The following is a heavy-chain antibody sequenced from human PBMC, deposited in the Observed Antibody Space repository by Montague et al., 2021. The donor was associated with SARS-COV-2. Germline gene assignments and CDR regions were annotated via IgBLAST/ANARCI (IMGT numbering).Heavy chain of an antibody. D-gene: IGHD3-16*02. CDR3: ARSVVGGTYRHTSWFDH. Sequence: SETLSLTCTVSGDSMRSSYWNWIRQPPGKGLEYIGYTYYSGVANYNPSLRSRVTISLDTSKNQFSLNLRSVTAADTAVYYCARSVVGGTYRHTSWFDHWGQGTLVTVFS. CDR1: GDSMRSSY. V-gene: IGHV4-59*13. J-gene: IGHJ5*02. CDR2: TYYSGVA.